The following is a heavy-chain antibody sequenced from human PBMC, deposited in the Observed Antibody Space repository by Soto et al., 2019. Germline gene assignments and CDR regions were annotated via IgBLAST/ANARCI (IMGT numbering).Heavy chain of an antibody. J-gene: IGHJ4*02. D-gene: IGHD3-16*01. CDR2: IYWDDYK. CDR3: VNKGGGDRILDY. V-gene: IGHV2-5*02. CDR1: GFSLSTSGVG. Sequence: QITLKESGPALVKPTQTLTLTCTFSGFSLSTSGVGVGWIRQPPGEALEWLALIYWDDYKHFSPSLESRLTITQNPSKTRVVLTMNNMDPVDTATSFCVNKGGGDRILDYWGQGTLVTVSS.